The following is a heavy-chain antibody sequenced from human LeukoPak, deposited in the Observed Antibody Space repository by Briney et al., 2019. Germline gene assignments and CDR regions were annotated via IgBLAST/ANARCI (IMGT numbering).Heavy chain of an antibody. CDR2: INHSGST. J-gene: IGHJ6*02. CDR1: GGSFSGYD. V-gene: IGHV4-34*01. CDR3: AKRRGYCSSTSCSNYGMDV. D-gene: IGHD2-2*03. Sequence: SETLSLTCAVYGGSFSGYDWSWIRQPPGKGLEWIGEINHSGSTNYNPSLKSRVTISVDTSKNQFSLKLSSVTAADTAVYYCAKRRGYCSSTSCSNYGMDVWGQGTTVTVSS.